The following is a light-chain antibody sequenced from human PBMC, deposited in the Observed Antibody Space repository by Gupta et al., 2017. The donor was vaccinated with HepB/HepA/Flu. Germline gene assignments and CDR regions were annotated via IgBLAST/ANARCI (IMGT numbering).Light chain of an antibody. CDR3: QQYDGSPRT. CDR1: QSVLYTSNNKNY. Sequence: DIVMTQSPDSLAVSLGERATINCRSSQSVLYTSNNKNYLAWYQQKAGQPPKLLIYWASTRESGVPDRFSGSGSGTDFTLTISSRQAEDVAVYYCQQYDGSPRTFGQGTKVEVK. V-gene: IGKV4-1*01. J-gene: IGKJ1*01. CDR2: WAS.